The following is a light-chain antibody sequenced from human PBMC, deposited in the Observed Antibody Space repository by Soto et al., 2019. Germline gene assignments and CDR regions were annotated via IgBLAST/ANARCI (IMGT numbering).Light chain of an antibody. Sequence: EVVLTQSPATLSLSPGERATLSCRASQSVSSYLAWYQQKPGQAPRLLIYEASNRATGIPARFSGSGSGTEFTLTISSLEPEDFAVYYCQQRSSWPLTFGGGTRVEI. CDR1: QSVSSY. CDR3: QQRSSWPLT. CDR2: EAS. J-gene: IGKJ4*01. V-gene: IGKV3-11*01.